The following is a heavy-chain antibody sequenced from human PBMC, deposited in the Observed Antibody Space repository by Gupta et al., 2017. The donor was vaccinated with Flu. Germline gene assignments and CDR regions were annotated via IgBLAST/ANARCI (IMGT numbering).Heavy chain of an antibody. CDR2: IWYDGSNK. D-gene: IGHD3-10*01. CDR3: ARDFGGSGELDY. V-gene: IGHV3-33*01. J-gene: IGHJ4*02. Sequence: VRQAPGKGLEWVAVIWYDGSNKYYADSVKGRFTISRDNSKNTLYLQMNSLRAEDTAVYYCARDFGGSGELDYWGQGTLVTVSS.